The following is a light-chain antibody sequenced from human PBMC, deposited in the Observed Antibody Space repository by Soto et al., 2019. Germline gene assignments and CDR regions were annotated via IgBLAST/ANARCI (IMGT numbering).Light chain of an antibody. CDR2: GVT. Sequence: QSVLTQPRSVSGSPGQSVTISCTGTSSDVAAYNYVSWYQQYPGKAPKLMIYGVTNRPSGVSNRFSGSKTGNTASLTISGLQAEDEADYYCFSHRSGDSHVFGTGTKLTVL. CDR1: SSDVAAYNY. V-gene: IGLV2-11*01. J-gene: IGLJ1*01. CDR3: FSHRSGDSHV.